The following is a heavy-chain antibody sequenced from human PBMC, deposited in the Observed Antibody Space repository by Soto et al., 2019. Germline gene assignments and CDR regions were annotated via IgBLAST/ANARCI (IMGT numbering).Heavy chain of an antibody. CDR1: GYTFTSYG. J-gene: IGHJ4*02. Sequence: QIQLVQSGAEVKKPEASVKVSCKASGYTFTSYGITWVRQAPGQGLEWMGWINPYNGNTNYAQKLQGRVTMTTYTSTSTAYMELRSLRSDDTAVYYCARTDSRPQDFDYWGQGTLVSVSS. V-gene: IGHV1-18*01. CDR2: INPYNGNT. CDR3: ARTDSRPQDFDY. D-gene: IGHD6-13*01.